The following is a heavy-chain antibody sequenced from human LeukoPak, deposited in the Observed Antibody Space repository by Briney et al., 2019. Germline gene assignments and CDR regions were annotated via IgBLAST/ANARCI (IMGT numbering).Heavy chain of an antibody. Sequence: SETLSLTCAVYGGSFSGYYWSWIRQPAGKGLEWIGRIYTSGSTNYNPSLKSRVTISVDTSKNQFSLKLSSVTAADTAVYYCARGSPNPYYYGSGSLDYWGQGTLVTVSS. V-gene: IGHV4-59*10. J-gene: IGHJ4*02. CDR1: GGSFSGYY. D-gene: IGHD3-10*01. CDR3: ARGSPNPYYYGSGSLDY. CDR2: IYTSGST.